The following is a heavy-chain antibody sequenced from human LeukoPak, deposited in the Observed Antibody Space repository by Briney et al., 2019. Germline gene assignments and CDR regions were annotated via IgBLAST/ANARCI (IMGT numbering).Heavy chain of an antibody. V-gene: IGHV4-59*01. CDR1: GGSISNYY. Sequence: SETLSLTCTVPGGSISNYYWSWIRQPPGKGLEWIGYIYSSGTTNYNPSLKSRVTISVDASKNQFSLKLGSVTAADTAIYYCARAAGLANSPAFDYWGQGTLVTVSS. CDR2: IYSSGTT. CDR3: ARAAGLANSPAFDY. D-gene: IGHD1-1*01. J-gene: IGHJ4*02.